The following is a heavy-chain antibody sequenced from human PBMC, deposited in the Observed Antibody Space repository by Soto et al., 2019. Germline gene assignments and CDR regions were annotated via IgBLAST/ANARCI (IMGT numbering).Heavy chain of an antibody. V-gene: IGHV3-23*01. CDR2: ISGSGSNT. Sequence: PGGSLRLSCEASGFTFRSHDMSWVRQAPGKELEWVATISGSGSNTHYTDSVKGRFIISKDNAKNTMYLQMDSLRAEDTAVYYCERDKVVGRTLTTHYYYGLDVWGQGTSVTVSS. D-gene: IGHD2-15*01. CDR1: GFTFRSHD. CDR3: ERDKVVGRTLTTHYYYGLDV. J-gene: IGHJ6*02.